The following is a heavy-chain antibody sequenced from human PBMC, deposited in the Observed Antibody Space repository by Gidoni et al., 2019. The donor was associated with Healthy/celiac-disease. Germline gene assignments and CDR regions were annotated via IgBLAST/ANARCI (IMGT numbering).Heavy chain of an antibody. CDR1: GFSLRTSGMC. CDR3: ARIRWIAARPDYFDY. Sequence: QVTLRESGPALVKPTQTLTLTCTFSGFSLRTSGMCVSWIRQPPGKALEWLALIDWDDDKYYSTSLKTRLTISKDTSKNQVVLTMTNMDPVDTATYYCARIRWIAARPDYFDYWGQGTLVTVSS. CDR2: IDWDDDK. V-gene: IGHV2-70*01. D-gene: IGHD6-6*01. J-gene: IGHJ4*02.